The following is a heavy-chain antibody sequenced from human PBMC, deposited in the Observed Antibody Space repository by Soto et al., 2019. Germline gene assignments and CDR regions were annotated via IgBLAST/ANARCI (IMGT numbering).Heavy chain of an antibody. CDR3: AREMGGGYYETLDY. CDR1: GFVFSNFA. J-gene: IGHJ4*02. Sequence: QVQLVESGGGVVQPGRSLRLSCAASGFVFSNFAMHWVRQAPGMGLESVAAISYDGSNQYYADSVKGRVTISRDNSRNTLYMEMNSLRVEDTGVYYCAREMGGGYYETLDYWGQGTLVTVSS. D-gene: IGHD2-15*01. CDR2: ISYDGSNQ. V-gene: IGHV3-30-3*01.